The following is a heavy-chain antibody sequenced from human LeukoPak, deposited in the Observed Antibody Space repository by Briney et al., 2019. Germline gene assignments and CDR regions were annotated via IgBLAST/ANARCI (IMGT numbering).Heavy chain of an antibody. CDR2: ISYDGSKK. J-gene: IGHJ3*02. V-gene: IGHV3-30*03. Sequence: GGSLRLSCAGSGYTFSSYHMHWLRQAPGKGLEWVALISYDGSKKYYADSLQGRVTGSRDNSKNTLYLQLQTLRREDTAVYYCARDPSYDAFDIWGQGTMVTVSS. CDR1: GYTFSSYH. CDR3: ARDPSYDAFDI.